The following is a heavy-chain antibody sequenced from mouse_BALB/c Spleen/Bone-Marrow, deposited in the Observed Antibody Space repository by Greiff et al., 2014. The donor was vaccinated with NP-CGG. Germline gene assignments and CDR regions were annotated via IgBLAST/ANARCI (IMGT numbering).Heavy chain of an antibody. V-gene: IGHV1S126*01. CDR3: ASPSDGNPFAY. Sequence: QVQLKESGPQLVRPGASVKISCKASGYSFTSYWMHWVKQRPGQGLEWIGMIDPSDSETRLNQKFKDKATLTADKSSSTAYMQLSSPTSEDSAVYYCASPSDGNPFAYWGQGTLVTVSA. D-gene: IGHD2-1*01. J-gene: IGHJ3*01. CDR1: GYSFTSYW. CDR2: IDPSDSET.